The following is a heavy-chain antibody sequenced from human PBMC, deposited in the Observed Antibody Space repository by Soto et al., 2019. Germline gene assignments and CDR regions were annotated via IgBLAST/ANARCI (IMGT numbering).Heavy chain of an antibody. CDR1: GFTFSSYG. CDR2: IWYDGSNK. Sequence: QVQLVESGGGVVQPGRSLRLSCAASGFTFSSYGMHWVRQAPGKGLEWVAVIWYDGSNKYYADSVKGRFTISRDNSKNTVYLQMNSLRAEDTAVYYCARSYYYDSSGYYRSFFQHWGQGTLVTVSS. V-gene: IGHV3-33*01. CDR3: ARSYYYDSSGYYRSFFQH. D-gene: IGHD3-22*01. J-gene: IGHJ1*01.